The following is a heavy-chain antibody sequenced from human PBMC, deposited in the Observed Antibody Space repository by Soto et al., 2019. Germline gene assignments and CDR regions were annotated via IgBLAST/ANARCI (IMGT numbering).Heavy chain of an antibody. CDR2: ISYSGRT. CDR3: ARASPYGDYALDY. Sequence: SETLSLTCTVSGGSISSYNWIWIRQPPGKGLEWIGYISYSGRTNYNPSLKSRPTISVDTSKNQFSLKLRSVTAADTAVYYCARASPYGDYALDYWGQGTLVTVSS. D-gene: IGHD4-17*01. J-gene: IGHJ4*02. V-gene: IGHV4-59*01. CDR1: GGSISSYN.